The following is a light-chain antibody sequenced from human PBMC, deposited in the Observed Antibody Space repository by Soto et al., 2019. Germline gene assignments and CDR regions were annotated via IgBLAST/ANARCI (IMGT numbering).Light chain of an antibody. CDR2: DAS. J-gene: IGKJ1*01. Sequence: DIQMTQSPSTLSASVGDRVVITCRASQSITTWLAWYQQKPAKAPKLLIYDASSLESGVPSRFSGSGSGTEFTLTISSLQPDDVATYYCQQYNDYWTFGQGTKVDIK. CDR3: QQYNDYWT. V-gene: IGKV1-5*01. CDR1: QSITTW.